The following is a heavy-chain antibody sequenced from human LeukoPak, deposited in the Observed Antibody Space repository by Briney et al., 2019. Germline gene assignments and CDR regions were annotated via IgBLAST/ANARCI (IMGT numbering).Heavy chain of an antibody. J-gene: IGHJ4*02. Sequence: GASVKVSCKASGYSFSGSYMHWVRQAPGQGLEWVGWINPYNGDTNYAQKLQGRVTMTTDTSTSTAYMELRSLRSDDTAVYYCAREEAWELLGPYFDYWGQGTLVTVSS. CDR2: INPYNGDT. V-gene: IGHV1-18*04. CDR1: GYSFSGSY. CDR3: AREEAWELLGPYFDY. D-gene: IGHD1-26*01.